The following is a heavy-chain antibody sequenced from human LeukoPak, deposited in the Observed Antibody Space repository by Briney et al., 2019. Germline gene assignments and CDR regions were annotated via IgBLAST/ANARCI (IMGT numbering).Heavy chain of an antibody. CDR2: MNPNSGNT. V-gene: IGHV1-8*01. D-gene: IGHD6-13*01. Sequence: VASVKVSFKASGYTFTSYDINWVRQATGQGLEWMGWMNPNSGNTGCAQKFQGRIIVSRSTSISTAYMELSSLTSEDTAIYYCARIAAAGNRRLNYWGQGTLVTVAS. CDR3: ARIAAAGNRRLNY. CDR1: GYTFTSYD. J-gene: IGHJ4*02.